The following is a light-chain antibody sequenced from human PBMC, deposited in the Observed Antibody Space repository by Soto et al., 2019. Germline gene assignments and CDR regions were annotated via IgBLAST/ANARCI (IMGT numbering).Light chain of an antibody. J-gene: IGLJ1*01. CDR3: CSNTRSHSYS. CDR1: SRDVGGYNY. V-gene: IGLV2-8*01. Sequence: QSALTQPPSASGSPGQSVTISCTGTSRDVGGYNYVSWYQQHPGKAPKLLIYEVTKRPSGVPDRFSGSKSGNTASLTVSGLQAVDEADYFCCSNTRSHSYSFGTGSKVTIL. CDR2: EVT.